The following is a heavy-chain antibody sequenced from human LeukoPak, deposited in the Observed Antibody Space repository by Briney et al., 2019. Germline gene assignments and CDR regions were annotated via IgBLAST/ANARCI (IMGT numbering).Heavy chain of an antibody. CDR3: ARGNDFWSGYAPQANYYYYYGMDV. CDR2: ISAYNGNT. V-gene: IGHV1-18*01. CDR1: GYTFTSYG. J-gene: IGHJ6*02. Sequence: ASVKVSCKASGYTFTSYGISWARQAPGQGLEWMGWISAYNGNTNYAQKLQGRVTMTTDTSTSTAYMELRSLRSDDTAVYYCARGNDFWSGYAPQANYYYYYGMDVWGQGTTVTVSS. D-gene: IGHD3-3*01.